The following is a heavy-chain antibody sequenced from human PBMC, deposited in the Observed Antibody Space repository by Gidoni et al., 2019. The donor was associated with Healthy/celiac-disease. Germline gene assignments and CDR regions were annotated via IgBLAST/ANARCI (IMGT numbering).Heavy chain of an antibody. CDR2: IYYSGST. D-gene: IGHD3-22*01. V-gene: IGHV4-59*01. J-gene: IGHJ4*02. CDR3: AREPGLLMYFDY. Sequence: QVQLQESGPGLVQPSETLSLTCTVSGGSISSYYWSWIRQPPGKGLEWIGYIYYSGSTNYNPSRKSRVTISVDTSKNQFSLKLSSVTAADTAVYYCAREPGLLMYFDYWGQGTLVTVSS. CDR1: GGSISSYY.